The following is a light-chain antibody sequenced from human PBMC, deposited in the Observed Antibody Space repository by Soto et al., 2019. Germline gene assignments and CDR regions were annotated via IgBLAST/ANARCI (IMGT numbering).Light chain of an antibody. CDR3: ISYTSSSTLYV. V-gene: IGLV2-14*01. J-gene: IGLJ1*01. Sequence: QSALTQPASVSGSPGQSITISWTGTSSDVGSYIYVSWYQQHPGKAPKLMIYEVSNRPSGVSNRFSGSKSGNTASLTISGLQAEDEADYYCISYTSSSTLYVFGTGTKVTAL. CDR2: EVS. CDR1: SSDVGSYIY.